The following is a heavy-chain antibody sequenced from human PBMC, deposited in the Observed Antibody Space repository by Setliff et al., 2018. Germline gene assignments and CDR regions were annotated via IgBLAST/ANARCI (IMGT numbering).Heavy chain of an antibody. D-gene: IGHD4-17*01. V-gene: IGHV1-2*02. CDR2: INPNSGGT. CDR1: GYTFIGYF. Sequence: ASVKVSCKASGYTFIGYFIHWVRQAPGQGLEWMGCINPNSGGTDYAQKFQGRVTMTRDTSISTAYMELSRLRSDDTAVYSCARSRLYGGWFDPWGQGTLVTVSS. CDR3: ARSRLYGGWFDP. J-gene: IGHJ5*02.